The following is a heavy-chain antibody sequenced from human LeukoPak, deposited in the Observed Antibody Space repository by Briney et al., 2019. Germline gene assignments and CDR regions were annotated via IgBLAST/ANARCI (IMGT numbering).Heavy chain of an antibody. Sequence: ASVKVSCKASGYTFTGYYMHWVRQAPGQGLEWMGWINPNSGGTNYAQKFQGRVTMTRDTSISTAYMELSRLRSDDTAVYYCARDPLGSGYEVFDYWGQGTLVTVSS. V-gene: IGHV1-2*02. CDR1: GYTFTGYY. CDR2: INPNSGGT. CDR3: ARDPLGSGYEVFDY. J-gene: IGHJ4*02. D-gene: IGHD5-12*01.